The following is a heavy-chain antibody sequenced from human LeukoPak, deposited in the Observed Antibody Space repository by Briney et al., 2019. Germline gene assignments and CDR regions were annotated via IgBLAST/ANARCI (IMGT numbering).Heavy chain of an antibody. Sequence: GGSLRLSCAASGFTFSDYYMTWIRHAPGKGLEAVAYISGSGSVIVYADSEKGRFTISRDNAQNSLYLQMNSLRDEDTAVYYCSRDPRPCDYWGQGTLVTVSS. V-gene: IGHV3-11*04. CDR3: SRDPRPCDY. J-gene: IGHJ4*02. CDR1: GFTFSDYY. CDR2: ISGSGSVI.